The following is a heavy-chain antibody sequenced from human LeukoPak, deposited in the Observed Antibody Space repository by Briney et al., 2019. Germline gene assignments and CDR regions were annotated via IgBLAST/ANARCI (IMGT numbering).Heavy chain of an antibody. CDR3: ASPSGMATITSGYLDY. CDR2: IIPIFGTA. CDR1: GGTFSSYA. V-gene: IGHV1-69*13. Sequence: ASVKVSCKASGGTFSSYAISWVRQAPGQGLEWMGGIIPIFGTANYAQKFQGRVTITADESTSTAYMELSSLRSEDTAVYYCASPSGMATITSGYLDYWGQGTLVTVSS. J-gene: IGHJ4*02. D-gene: IGHD5-24*01.